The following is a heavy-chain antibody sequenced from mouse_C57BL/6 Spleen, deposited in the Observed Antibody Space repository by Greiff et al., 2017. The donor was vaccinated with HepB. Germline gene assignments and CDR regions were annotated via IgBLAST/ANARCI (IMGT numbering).Heavy chain of an antibody. CDR2: IDPSDSYT. J-gene: IGHJ4*01. V-gene: IGHV1-69*01. D-gene: IGHD1-1*01. CDR1: GYTFTSYW. CDR3: ASDYYGSSYAMDY. Sequence: VQLQQSGAELVMPGASVKLSCKASGYTFTSYWMHWVKQRPGQGLEWIGEIDPSDSYTNYNQKFKGKSTLTVDKSSSTAYMQLSSLTSEDSAVYYCASDYYGSSYAMDYGGQGTSVTVSS.